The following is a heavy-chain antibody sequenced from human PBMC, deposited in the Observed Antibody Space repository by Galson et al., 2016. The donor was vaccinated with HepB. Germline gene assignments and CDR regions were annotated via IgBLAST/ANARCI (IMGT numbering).Heavy chain of an antibody. D-gene: IGHD3-16*01. V-gene: IGHV1-18*01. Sequence: SVKISCKASGYTFSSFGVSWVRQAPGQGLEWMGWISAHNGNTNFDQKFQGRVTMTTDTSTSTAYMELRSLRSDDSAVYYCARAHIGGSWPYDHYCGVDVWGQETTVTVSS. CDR1: GYTFSSFG. J-gene: IGHJ6*02. CDR2: ISAHNGNT. CDR3: ARAHIGGSWPYDHYCGVDV.